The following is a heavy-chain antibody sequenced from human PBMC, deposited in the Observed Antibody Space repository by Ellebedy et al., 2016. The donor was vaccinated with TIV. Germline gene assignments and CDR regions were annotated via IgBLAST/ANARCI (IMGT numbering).Heavy chain of an antibody. CDR1: GFTFNNQA. J-gene: IGHJ4*02. Sequence: GESLKISXAASGFTFNNQAMGWVRQSPGKGLECVSVVSGSGDRTYSADSVQGRFTTSRDNSKNTLYMQMNGLTVEDTAIYYCVSYPRPSVDYLVFDFWGQGALVTVSS. V-gene: IGHV3-23*01. D-gene: IGHD3/OR15-3a*01. CDR3: VSYPRPSVDYLVFDF. CDR2: VSGSGDRT.